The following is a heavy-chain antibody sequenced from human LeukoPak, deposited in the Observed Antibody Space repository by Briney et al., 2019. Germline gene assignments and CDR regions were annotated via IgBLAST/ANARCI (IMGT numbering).Heavy chain of an antibody. CDR1: GFTFCTYS. J-gene: IGHJ4*02. CDR2: ISSSSSYI. Sequence: PGGSLRLSXAASGFTFCTYSMNWVRQPPGKGLEWVSSISSSSSYIYYADSVKGRFTISRDNAKNSLYLQMNSLRAEDTAVYYCARVVAADHYFDYWGQGTLVTVSS. V-gene: IGHV3-21*01. D-gene: IGHD2-2*01. CDR3: ARVVAADHYFDY.